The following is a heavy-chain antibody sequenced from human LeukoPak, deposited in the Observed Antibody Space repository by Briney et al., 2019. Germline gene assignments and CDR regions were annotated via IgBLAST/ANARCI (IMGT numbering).Heavy chain of an antibody. V-gene: IGHV4-59*01. CDR1: GGSISSYY. Sequence: SETLSLTCTVSGGSISSYYWSWIRQPPGKGLEWIRYIYYSGSTNYNPSLKSRVTISVDTSKNQFSLKLSSVTAADTAVYYCARVPVDTAMVINYGMDVWGQGTTVTVSS. CDR2: IYYSGST. CDR3: ARVPVDTAMVINYGMDV. D-gene: IGHD5-18*01. J-gene: IGHJ6*02.